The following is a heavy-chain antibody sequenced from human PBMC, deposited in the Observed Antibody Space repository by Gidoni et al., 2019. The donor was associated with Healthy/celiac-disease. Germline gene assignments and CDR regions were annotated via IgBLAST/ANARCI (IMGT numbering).Heavy chain of an antibody. CDR2: ISRSGRTI. V-gene: IGHV3-11*01. CDR3: AKDKEPGGFDY. D-gene: IGHD2-15*01. J-gene: IGHJ4*02. CDR1: GFTFSDYY. Sequence: QVQLVESGGGLVKPGGSLRLYCAASGFTFSDYYMRWIRQAPGKGLGWVSYISRSGRTIYYADSVKGRFTISRDNAKSSLCLQKNSLRAEGTAVYYCAKDKEPGGFDYWGQGTLVTVSS.